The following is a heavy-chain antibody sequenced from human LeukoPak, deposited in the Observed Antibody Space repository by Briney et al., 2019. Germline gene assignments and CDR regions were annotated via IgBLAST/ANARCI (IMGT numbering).Heavy chain of an antibody. D-gene: IGHD2-8*02. CDR1: GFTFSTFA. V-gene: IGHV3-23*01. CDR3: AKSTDYWFYGMDV. CDR2: IGADVGHT. J-gene: IGHJ6*02. Sequence: PGGSLRLSCVASGFTFSTFAMYWLRQAPGKGLEWVSAIGADVGHTNYADSVRGRFTISRDNSRNTLYLQMTSPRTDDTATYFYAKSTDYWFYGMDVWGQGTTVTVSS.